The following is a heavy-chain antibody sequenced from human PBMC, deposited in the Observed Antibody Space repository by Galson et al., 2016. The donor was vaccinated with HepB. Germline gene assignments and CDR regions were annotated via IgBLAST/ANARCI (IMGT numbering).Heavy chain of an antibody. D-gene: IGHD1/OR15-1a*01. J-gene: IGHJ4*01. V-gene: IGHV3-23*01. Sequence: SLRLSCAASGFTFSNYGMSWVRQAPGKGLEWVSHISGSGGVTYYADSVKGRFTISREDSQNPLFLQMNSLRADDTAIYYCAKGKWSWNTHFDYWGHGTLVTVSS. CDR1: GFTFSNYG. CDR3: AKGKWSWNTHFDY. CDR2: ISGSGGVT.